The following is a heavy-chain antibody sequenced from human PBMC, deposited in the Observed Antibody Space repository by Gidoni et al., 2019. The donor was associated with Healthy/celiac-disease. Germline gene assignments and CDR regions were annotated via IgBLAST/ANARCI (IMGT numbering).Heavy chain of an antibody. CDR1: GGTFSSYA. V-gene: IGHV1-69*01. D-gene: IGHD6-19*01. CDR3: AREEGIAVAGVYYYYGMDV. Sequence: QVQLVQSGAEVKKPGSSVKVSCKAAGGTFSSYATSWVRQAPGQGLEWMGGIIPIFGTANYAQKFQGRVTITADESTSTAYMELSSLRSEDTAVYYCAREEGIAVAGVYYYYGMDVWGQGTTVTVSS. CDR2: IIPIFGTA. J-gene: IGHJ6*02.